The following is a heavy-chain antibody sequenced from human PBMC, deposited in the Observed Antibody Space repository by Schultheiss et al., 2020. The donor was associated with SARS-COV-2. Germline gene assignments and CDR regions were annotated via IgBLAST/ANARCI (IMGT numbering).Heavy chain of an antibody. CDR1: GFTFSSYS. D-gene: IGHD3-16*02. Sequence: GESLKISCAASGFTFSSYSMNWVRQAPGKGLEWVSAISGSGGSTYYADSVKGRFTISRDNAKNSLYLQMNSLRAEDTAVYYCARVFYDYIWGSYRKGNDYWGQGTLVTVSS. CDR3: ARVFYDYIWGSYRKGNDY. V-gene: IGHV3-21*04. CDR2: ISGSGGST. J-gene: IGHJ4*02.